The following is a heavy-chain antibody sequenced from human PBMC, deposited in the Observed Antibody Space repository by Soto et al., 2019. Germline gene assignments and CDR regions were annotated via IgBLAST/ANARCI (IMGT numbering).Heavy chain of an antibody. J-gene: IGHJ6*02. V-gene: IGHV4-31*03. CDR3: ARGRVPAASTEYHHSRLAA. D-gene: IGHD2-2*01. CDR1: GGSISSGGYY. Sequence: SETLSLTCTVSGGSISSGGYYWSWIRQHPGKGLEWIGYVYYSGSTYYNPSLKSRVTISVDTSKNQFSLKLSSVTAADTAVYYCARGRVPAASTEYHHSRLAAWGQGTTVTVAS. CDR2: VYYSGST.